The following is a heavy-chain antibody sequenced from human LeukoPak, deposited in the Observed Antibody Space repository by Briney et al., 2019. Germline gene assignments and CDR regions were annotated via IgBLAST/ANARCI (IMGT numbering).Heavy chain of an antibody. Sequence: GGSLRLSCAASGFTFSSYAMNWVRQAPGKGLEWISFISSSSGTIYYSDSVKGRFTISRDNAKNSLYLQMNSLRAEDTAVYYCARDRNPFQHWGQGTLVTVSS. CDR1: GFTFSSYA. D-gene: IGHD1-14*01. V-gene: IGHV3-48*04. CDR3: ARDRNPFQH. J-gene: IGHJ1*01. CDR2: ISSSSGTI.